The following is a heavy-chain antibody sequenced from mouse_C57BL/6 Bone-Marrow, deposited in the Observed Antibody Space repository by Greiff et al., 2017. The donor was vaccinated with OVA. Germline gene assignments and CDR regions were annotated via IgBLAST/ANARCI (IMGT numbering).Heavy chain of an antibody. CDR2: INSDGGST. Sequence: EVQLVESGGGLVQPGESLKLSCESNEYEFPSHDMSWVRQTPEQRLELVAAINSDGGSTYYPDTMESRFIISSDNTKKTLYLQMSSLMSEDTALYYCARLLRDYAMDYWGQGTSVTVSS. J-gene: IGHJ4*01. CDR3: ARLLRDYAMDY. V-gene: IGHV5-2*01. D-gene: IGHD1-1*01. CDR1: EYEFPSHD.